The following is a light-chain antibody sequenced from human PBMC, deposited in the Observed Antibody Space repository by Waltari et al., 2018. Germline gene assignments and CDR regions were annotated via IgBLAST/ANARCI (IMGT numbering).Light chain of an antibody. CDR1: QAISSY. J-gene: IGKJ4*01. V-gene: IGKV1-8*01. Sequence: AIRITQSPSSLSASTGDRVTITCRPSQAISSYLAWYQQKPGKAPKLLIYASSTLQSGVPSRFSGSGSGTNFTHTIGCLQSEDFATYFCQQYYGDPLTFGGGTKVEI. CDR3: QQYYGDPLT. CDR2: ASS.